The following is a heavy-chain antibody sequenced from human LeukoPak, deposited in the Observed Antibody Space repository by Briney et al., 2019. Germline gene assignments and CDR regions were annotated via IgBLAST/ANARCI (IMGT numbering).Heavy chain of an antibody. CDR1: GGSFSGYY. CDR2: IHPTGST. Sequence: PSETLSLTCAVYGGSFSGYYYNWIRQPPGKGLEWIGEIHPTGSTTYNTSLKSRPTISVDTSTNQFSLKLSSVTAADTALYFCVRGVDSAKLGYWGQGTPVTVSS. V-gene: IGHV4-34*01. J-gene: IGHJ4*02. D-gene: IGHD3-3*01. CDR3: VRGVDSAKLGY.